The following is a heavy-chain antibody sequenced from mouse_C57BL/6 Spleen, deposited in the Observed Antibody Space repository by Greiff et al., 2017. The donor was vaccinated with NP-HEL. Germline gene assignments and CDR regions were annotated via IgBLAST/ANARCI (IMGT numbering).Heavy chain of an antibody. CDR1: GFTFSSYG. CDR3: ARPGDYGSSYLAWFAY. Sequence: VQLQQSGGDLVKPGGSLKLSCAASGFTFSSYGMSWVRQTPDKRLEWVATISSGGSYTYYPDSVKGRFTISRDNAKNTLYLQMSSLKSEDTAMYYCARPGDYGSSYLAWFAYWGQGTLVTVSA. J-gene: IGHJ3*01. V-gene: IGHV5-6*01. CDR2: ISSGGSYT. D-gene: IGHD1-1*01.